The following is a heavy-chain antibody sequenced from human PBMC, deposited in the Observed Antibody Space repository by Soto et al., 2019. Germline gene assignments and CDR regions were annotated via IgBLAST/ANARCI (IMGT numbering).Heavy chain of an antibody. J-gene: IGHJ4*02. CDR3: ARGLVGTYPVYFDQ. CDR2: IYSGGGT. V-gene: IGHV3-66*01. CDR1: GFTVSRNY. D-gene: IGHD1-1*01. Sequence: GGSLRLSCAASGFTVSRNYMSWVRQAPGKGLEWVSVIYSGGGTHYADSVKGRFTISRDNSKNTLYLQMNSLRAEDTAVYYCARGLVGTYPVYFDQWGQGTLVTVSS.